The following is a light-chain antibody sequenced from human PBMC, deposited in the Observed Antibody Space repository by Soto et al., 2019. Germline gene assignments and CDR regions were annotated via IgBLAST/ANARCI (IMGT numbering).Light chain of an antibody. V-gene: IGLV3-21*02. CDR3: QVWDSPIVA. Sequence: SYELTQPPSVSVAPGQTAWISCGGTNIGGKSVHWYQQRPGQAPVLVVYHDTVRPSGIPERISGSSSSKTATLTISNVEAGDEADYYCQVWDSPIVALGGGTKLTVL. CDR1: NIGGKS. J-gene: IGLJ2*01. CDR2: HDT.